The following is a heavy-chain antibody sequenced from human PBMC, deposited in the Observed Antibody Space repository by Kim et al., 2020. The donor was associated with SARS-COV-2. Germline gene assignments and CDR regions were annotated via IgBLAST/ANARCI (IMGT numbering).Heavy chain of an antibody. J-gene: IGHJ6*02. V-gene: IGHV3-43*01. Sequence: GGSLRLSCAASGFTFDDYTMHWVRQAPGKGLEWVSLISWDGGSTYYADSVKGRFTISRDNSKNSLYLQMNSLRTEDTAFYYCAKDIGVQLERRSYGMDVWGQGTTVTVSS. D-gene: IGHD1-1*01. CDR3: AKDIGVQLERRSYGMDV. CDR1: GFTFDDYT. CDR2: ISWDGGST.